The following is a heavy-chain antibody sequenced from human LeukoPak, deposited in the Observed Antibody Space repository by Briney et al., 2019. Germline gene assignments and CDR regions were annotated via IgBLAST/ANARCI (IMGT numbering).Heavy chain of an antibody. CDR3: ARQIDDSSGYSHPDAFDI. V-gene: IGHV4-4*07. J-gene: IGHJ3*02. D-gene: IGHD3-22*01. Sequence: SETLSLTCTVSGGSISSYYWSWIRQPAGKGLEWIGRIYTSGSTNYNPPLKSRVTMSVDTSKNQFSLKLSSVTAADTAVYYCARQIDDSSGYSHPDAFDIWGQGTMVTVSS. CDR1: GGSISSYY. CDR2: IYTSGST.